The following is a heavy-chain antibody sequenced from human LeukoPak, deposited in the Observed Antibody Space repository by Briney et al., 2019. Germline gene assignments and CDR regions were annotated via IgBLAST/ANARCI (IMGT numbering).Heavy chain of an antibody. CDR1: GFNFSIYG. J-gene: IGHJ4*02. CDR2: VRFEQSAT. V-gene: IGHV3-30*02. CDR3: VKDQGECPGSRCYLRFLEY. D-gene: IGHD3-3*01. Sequence: GGSLRLSCAASGFNFSIYGMHWVRQAPGKGLEWVTFVRFEQSATVYADSVQGRFAISRDNSKNTVYLQMNSLRVEDTALYFCVKDQGECPGSRCYLRFLEYWGQGTLVIVSS.